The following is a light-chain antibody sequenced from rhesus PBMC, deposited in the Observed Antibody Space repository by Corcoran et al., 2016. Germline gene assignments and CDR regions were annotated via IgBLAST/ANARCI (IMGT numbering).Light chain of an antibody. CDR3: QQYSSSPYS. CDR2: KAS. CDR1: QSISSW. V-gene: IGKV1-22*01. Sequence: DIQMTQSPSSLSASVGDTVTITCRASQSISSWLVWYQQNPGKAPKLQINKASSLQSGVPSRFSGRGSGTDFTLTISSLQSEDFATYYCQQYSSSPYSFGQGTKVEIK. J-gene: IGKJ2*01.